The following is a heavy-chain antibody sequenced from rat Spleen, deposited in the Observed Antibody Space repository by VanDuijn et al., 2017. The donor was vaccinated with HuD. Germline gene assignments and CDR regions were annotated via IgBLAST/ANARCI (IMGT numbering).Heavy chain of an antibody. CDR3: ARENYYSGDY. CDR2: ISPSGGNT. J-gene: IGHJ2*01. CDR1: GFTFSSYD. D-gene: IGHD1-1*01. Sequence: EVQLVESGGALVQPGRSLKLSCAASGFTFSSYDMAWVRQAPTKGLEWVASISPSGGNTYYRDSVKGRFTVPRDNAKNTLYLQMDSLRSEDTATYYCARENYYSGDYWGQGVMVTVSS. V-gene: IGHV5S13*01.